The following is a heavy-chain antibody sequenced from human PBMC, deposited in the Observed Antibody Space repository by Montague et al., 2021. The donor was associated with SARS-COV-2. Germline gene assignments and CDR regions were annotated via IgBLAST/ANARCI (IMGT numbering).Heavy chain of an antibody. V-gene: IGHV3-11*01. CDR2: ISSSASTL. Sequence: SLRLSCAASGFTFSDYYMSWIRQAPGTGLEWVSYISSSASTLYYADSVKGRFTISRDNSKNSLFLQMNSLRAEDTAVYYCARGPYCSGGGCYYWGQGTLVTVSS. D-gene: IGHD2-15*01. CDR3: ARGPYCSGGGCYY. CDR1: GFTFSDYY. J-gene: IGHJ4*02.